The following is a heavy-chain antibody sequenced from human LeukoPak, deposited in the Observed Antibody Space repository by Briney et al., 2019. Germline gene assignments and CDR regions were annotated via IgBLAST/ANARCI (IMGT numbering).Heavy chain of an antibody. CDR2: IKSKTDGGTT. J-gene: IGHJ6*04. CDR1: GFTFSNAW. CDR3: TEQLAFYYYYGVDV. V-gene: IGHV3-15*01. Sequence: PGGSLRLSCAASGFTFSNAWMSWVRQAPGKGLEWVGRIKSKTDGGTTDYAAPVKGRFTISRDDSKNTLYLQMNSLKTEDTAVYYCTEQLAFYYYYGVDVWGKGTTVTVSS. D-gene: IGHD6-13*01.